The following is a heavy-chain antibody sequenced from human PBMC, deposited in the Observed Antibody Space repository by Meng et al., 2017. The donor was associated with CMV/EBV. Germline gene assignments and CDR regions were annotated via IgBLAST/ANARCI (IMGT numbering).Heavy chain of an antibody. V-gene: IGHV1-69*05. D-gene: IGHD2-8*02. Sequence: VKVSCKASGGTFSSYAISWVRQAPGQGLEWMGGIIPIFGTANYAQKFQGRVTITTDESTSTAYMELSSLRSDDTAVYYCARDSSLVGGFDYWGQGTLVTVSS. CDR1: GGTFSSYA. CDR3: ARDSSLVGGFDY. CDR2: IIPIFGTA. J-gene: IGHJ4*02.